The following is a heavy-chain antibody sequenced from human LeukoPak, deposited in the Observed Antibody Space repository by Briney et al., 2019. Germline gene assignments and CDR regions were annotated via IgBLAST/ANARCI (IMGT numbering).Heavy chain of an antibody. V-gene: IGHV1-8*01. Sequence: GASVKVSCKASGYTFTNYDVSWVRQATGQGLEWMGWMNPNSGNTAYAQKFQGRVTMTRNTSISTAYMELSSLRSEDTAVYYCARGIGVHSYYLGYWGQGTLVTVSS. CDR3: ARGIGVHSYYLGY. J-gene: IGHJ4*02. D-gene: IGHD3-16*01. CDR2: MNPNSGNT. CDR1: GYTFTNYD.